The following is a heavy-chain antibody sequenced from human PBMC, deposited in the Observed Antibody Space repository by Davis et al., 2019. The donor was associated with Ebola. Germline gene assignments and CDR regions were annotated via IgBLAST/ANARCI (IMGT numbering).Heavy chain of an antibody. D-gene: IGHD4-11*01. CDR2: ISYDGSLK. Sequence: PGGSLRLSCAASGFTFSSYGMFWVRQAPGKGLEWVAAISYDGSLKFYTDSVKGRFTISRDDSRNTLYLQMNSLRTEDTAVYYCARAATSSGTYCLDPWGQGTLVTVSS. J-gene: IGHJ5*02. CDR1: GFTFSSYG. V-gene: IGHV3-30*03. CDR3: ARAATSSGTYCLDP.